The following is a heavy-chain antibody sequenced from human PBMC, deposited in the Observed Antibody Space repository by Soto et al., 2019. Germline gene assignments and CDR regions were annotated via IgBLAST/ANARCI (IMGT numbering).Heavy chain of an antibody. Sequence: GGSLRLSCAASGFTFDDYAMHWVRQAPGKGLEWVSGISWNSGSIGYADSVKGRFTISRDNAKNSLYLQMNSLRAEDTALYYCAKDIRGYGSGSYVAFDIWGQGTMVTVSS. D-gene: IGHD3-10*01. CDR1: GFTFDDYA. V-gene: IGHV3-9*01. CDR2: ISWNSGSI. CDR3: AKDIRGYGSGSYVAFDI. J-gene: IGHJ3*02.